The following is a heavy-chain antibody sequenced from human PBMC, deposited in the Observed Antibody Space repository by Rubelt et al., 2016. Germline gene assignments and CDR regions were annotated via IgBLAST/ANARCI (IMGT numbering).Heavy chain of an antibody. CDR1: GGSISSGGYY. J-gene: IGHJ4*02. Sequence: QVQLQESGPGLVKPSQTLSLTCTVSGGSISSGGYYWSWIRQHPRQGLELIGYIYYSGSTYYNPPLKSRVTISVDTSKNQFSLRLSSGTAADTAVYYCARDSGSRIFDYWGQGTLVTVSS. D-gene: IGHD2/OR15-2a*01. V-gene: IGHV4-31*03. CDR2: IYYSGST. CDR3: ARDSGSRIFDY.